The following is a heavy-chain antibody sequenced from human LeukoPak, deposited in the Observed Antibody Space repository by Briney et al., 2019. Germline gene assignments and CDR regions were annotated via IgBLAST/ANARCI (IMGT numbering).Heavy chain of an antibody. Sequence: PGGSLRLSCAASGFTFSSYLMHWVRQAPGKGLVWVSRINSDGSSTSYADSVKGRFTISRDNAKNTLYLQMNSLRAEDTAVYYCARVYSEYYDFWSGYSSPDYFDYWGQGTLVTVSS. CDR1: GFTFSSYL. CDR3: ARVYSEYYDFWSGYSSPDYFDY. CDR2: INSDGSST. D-gene: IGHD3-3*01. J-gene: IGHJ4*02. V-gene: IGHV3-74*01.